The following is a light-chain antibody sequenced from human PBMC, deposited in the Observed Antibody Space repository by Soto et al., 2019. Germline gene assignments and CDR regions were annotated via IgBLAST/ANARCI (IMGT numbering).Light chain of an antibody. CDR1: SSDVGSYNL. Sequence: QSVLTQPASVSGSPGQSITISCTGTSSDVGSYNLVSWYQQHPGKAPKLMIYEGSKRPSGVSSRFSGSKSGNTASLTISGLQAEDEADYYCCSYAGSSTFYAFGTGTKVTAL. V-gene: IGLV2-23*01. CDR3: CSYAGSSTFYA. CDR2: EGS. J-gene: IGLJ1*01.